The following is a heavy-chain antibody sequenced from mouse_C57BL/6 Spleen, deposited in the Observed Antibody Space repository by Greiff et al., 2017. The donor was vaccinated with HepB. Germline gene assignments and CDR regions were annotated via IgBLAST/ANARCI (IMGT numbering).Heavy chain of an antibody. CDR2: IIYDGSN. J-gene: IGHJ3*01. Sequence: EVQLQQSGPGLVKPSQSLSLTCSVTGYSITSGYYWNWIRQFPGNKLEWMGYIIYDGSNNYNPSLKNRISITRDTSKNPFFLKLNSVTTEDTATYYGAREDYSNYAYWGQGTLVTVSA. D-gene: IGHD2-5*01. V-gene: IGHV3-6*01. CDR3: AREDYSNYAY. CDR1: GYSITSGYY.